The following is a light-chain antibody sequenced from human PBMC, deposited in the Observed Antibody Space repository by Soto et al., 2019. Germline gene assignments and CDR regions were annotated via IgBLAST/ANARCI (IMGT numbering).Light chain of an antibody. J-gene: IGKJ1*01. CDR1: QSLLHKNGYNY. CDR2: LGS. CDR3: MQGLQTPQT. Sequence: DIVMTQSPLSLPVTPGEPAAISCRSSQSLLHKNGYNYLDWYLQKPGQSPQLLIFLGSNRASGVPDRVSGSGSGTEFKLKITRVEAEDVGVYYCMQGLQTPQTFGQGTKVEI. V-gene: IGKV2-28*01.